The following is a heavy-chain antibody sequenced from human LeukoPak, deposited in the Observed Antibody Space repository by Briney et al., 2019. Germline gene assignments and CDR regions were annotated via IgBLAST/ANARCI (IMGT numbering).Heavy chain of an antibody. CDR1: GFTFSSYS. Sequence: PGGSLRLSCAASGFTFSSYSMNWVRQAPGKGLEWVSYISSSSSTIYYADSVKGRLTISRDNSKNTLYLQMNSLRAEDTAIYYCAREGPRGNSQFDYWGQGTLVTVSS. J-gene: IGHJ4*02. CDR3: AREGPRGNSQFDY. V-gene: IGHV3-48*01. D-gene: IGHD2/OR15-2a*01. CDR2: ISSSSSTI.